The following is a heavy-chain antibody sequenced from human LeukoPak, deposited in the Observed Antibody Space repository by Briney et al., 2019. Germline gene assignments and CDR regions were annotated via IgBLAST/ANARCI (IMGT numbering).Heavy chain of an antibody. D-gene: IGHD6-13*01. CDR3: AKDLRQLAHTFDY. J-gene: IGHJ4*02. V-gene: IGHV3-30*18. CDR2: ISYDGSNK. CDR1: GFTFSSYG. Sequence: GGSLRLSCAASGFTFSSYGMHWVRQAPGKGLEWVGVISYDGSNKYYADSVKGRFTISRDNSKNTLYLQMNSLRAEDTAVYYCAKDLRQLAHTFDYWGQGTLVTVSS.